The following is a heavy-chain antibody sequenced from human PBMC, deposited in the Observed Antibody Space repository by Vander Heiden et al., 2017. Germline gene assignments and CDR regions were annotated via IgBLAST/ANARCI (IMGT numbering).Heavy chain of an antibody. D-gene: IGHD6-13*01. CDR1: GGTFSSYA. Sequence: QVQLVQAGAEVKKPGSSVKVSCKASGGTFSSYAISRVGQAPGQGLEWMGGIIPIFGTANDAQKFQGRVTITADESTSTAYMELSSLRSEDTAVYYCARDQRLAAAGTSHYYYYYGMDVWGQGTTVTVSS. CDR3: ARDQRLAAAGTSHYYYYYGMDV. V-gene: IGHV1-69*01. J-gene: IGHJ6*02. CDR2: IIPIFGTA.